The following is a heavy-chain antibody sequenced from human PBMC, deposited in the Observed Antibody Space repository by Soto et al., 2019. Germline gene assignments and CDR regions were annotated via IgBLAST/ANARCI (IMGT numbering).Heavy chain of an antibody. J-gene: IGHJ6*02. V-gene: IGHV4-59*01. CDR2: IYYSGST. Sequence: SETLSLTCTVSGGSISSYYWSWIRQPPGKGLEWIGYIYYSGSTKYNPSLKSRVTISVDTSKNQFSLKLSSVTAADTAVYYCARDRAETYYYDSSGPYALWYLVMDVWGQGTTVTVSS. CDR3: ARDRAETYYYDSSGPYALWYLVMDV. CDR1: GGSISSYY. D-gene: IGHD3-22*01.